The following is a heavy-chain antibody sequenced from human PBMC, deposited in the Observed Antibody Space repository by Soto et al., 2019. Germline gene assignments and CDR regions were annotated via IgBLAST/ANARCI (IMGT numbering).Heavy chain of an antibody. J-gene: IGHJ6*02. V-gene: IGHV1-69*19. CDR3: AITPLTGRHYEFRSFATSSLYHYGIGV. Sequence: QVQLEQSGAEVKKPGSSVKVSCQTSRGTFNTYPISWMRQAPGQGLEWLGGILPVVGIMNYAPQFQDRLNVNEDESTRSVNMELRGMMFEEKAVYFCAITPLTGRHYEFRSFATSSLYHYGIGVWGQGSTGIVSS. CDR1: RGTFNTYP. CDR2: ILPVVGIM. D-gene: IGHD3-3*01.